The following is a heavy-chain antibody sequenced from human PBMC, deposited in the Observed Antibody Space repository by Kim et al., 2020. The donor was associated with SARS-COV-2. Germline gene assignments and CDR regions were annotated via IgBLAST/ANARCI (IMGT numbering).Heavy chain of an antibody. D-gene: IGHD3-3*01. Sequence: GESLKISCKGSGYSFTSYWIGWVRQMPGKGLEWMGIIYPGDSDTRYSPSFQGQVTISADKSISTAYLQWSSLKASDTAMYYCATIRFLEWLLPSWYYYGMDVWGQGTTVTVSS. CDR1: GYSFTSYW. J-gene: IGHJ6*02. CDR2: IYPGDSDT. CDR3: ATIRFLEWLLPSWYYYGMDV. V-gene: IGHV5-51*01.